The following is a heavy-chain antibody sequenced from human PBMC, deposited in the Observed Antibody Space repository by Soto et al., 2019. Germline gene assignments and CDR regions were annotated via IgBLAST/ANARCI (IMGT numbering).Heavy chain of an antibody. CDR2: INPNDGGT. V-gene: IGHV1-2*02. Sequence: GXSVKVSCKASGYPFTAYYIHWVRQAPGQGLEWMGWINPNDGGTNYAQKFQDRVTMTSDTSITTAYMELSRLTSDDTAVYYCARDSYSGSYVQWGQGTLVTVSS. J-gene: IGHJ4*02. CDR1: GYPFTAYY. D-gene: IGHD1-26*01. CDR3: ARDSYSGSYVQ.